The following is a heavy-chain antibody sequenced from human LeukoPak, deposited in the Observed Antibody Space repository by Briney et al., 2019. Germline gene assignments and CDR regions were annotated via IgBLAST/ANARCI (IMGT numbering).Heavy chain of an antibody. CDR3: ARDGTQDSSGEGWFDP. J-gene: IGHJ5*02. CDR2: IYYSGST. Sequence: SQTLSLTCTVSGGSISSYYWSWIRQPPGKGLEWIGYIYYSGSTNYNPSLKSRVTISVDTSKNQFSLKLSSVTAADTAVYYCARDGTQDSSGEGWFDPWGQGTLVTVSS. D-gene: IGHD6-19*01. V-gene: IGHV4-59*01. CDR1: GGSISSYY.